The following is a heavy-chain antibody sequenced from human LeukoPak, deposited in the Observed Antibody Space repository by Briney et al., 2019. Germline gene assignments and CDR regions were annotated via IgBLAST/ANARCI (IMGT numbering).Heavy chain of an antibody. CDR1: GGSFSGYY. CDR3: ARHFQTGEFPLDY. D-gene: IGHD3-10*01. J-gene: IGHJ4*02. V-gene: IGHV4-34*01. Sequence: PSETLSLTCAVYGGSFSGYYWSWIRQPPGKGLEWIGEINHSGSTNYNPSLKSRVTISVDTSKNQFSLKLSSVTAADTAVYYCARHFQTGEFPLDYWGQGTLVTVSS. CDR2: INHSGST.